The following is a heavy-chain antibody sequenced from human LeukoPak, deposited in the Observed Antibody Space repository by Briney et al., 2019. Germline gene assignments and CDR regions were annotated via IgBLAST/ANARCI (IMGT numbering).Heavy chain of an antibody. CDR3: AKGANSLVVATEVYFDY. D-gene: IGHD2-15*01. CDR2: ISVSGGDT. V-gene: IGHV3-23*01. CDR1: GFTFTSYA. Sequence: QSGGSLRLSCAASGFTFTSYAMNWVRQAPGKGLEWVSTISVSGGDTYYADSVKGRFTISRDNSKNTVYLQMSSLRAEDTAVYYCAKGANSLVVATEVYFDYWGQGTLVTVTS. J-gene: IGHJ4*02.